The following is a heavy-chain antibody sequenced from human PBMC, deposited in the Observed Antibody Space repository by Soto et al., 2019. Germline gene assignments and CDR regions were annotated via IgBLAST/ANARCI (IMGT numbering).Heavy chain of an antibody. CDR1: GFTFSSSA. CDR2: ISYDGSNK. D-gene: IGHD1-1*01. V-gene: IGHV3-30*18. CDR3: AKASVEYYYYYYGMDV. Sequence: PGGSLRLSCAASGFTFSSSAMSWVRQDPGKGLEWVAVISYDGSNKYYADSVKGRFTISRDNSKNTLYLQMNSLRAEDTAVYYCAKASVEYYYYYYGMDVWGQGTTVTVSS. J-gene: IGHJ6*02.